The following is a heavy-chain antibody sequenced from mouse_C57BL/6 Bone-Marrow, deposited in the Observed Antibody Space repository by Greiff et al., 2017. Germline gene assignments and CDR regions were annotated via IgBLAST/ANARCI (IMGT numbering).Heavy chain of an antibody. J-gene: IGHJ2*01. CDR3: ARDDYPDY. D-gene: IGHD2-4*01. CDR1: GYAFSSSW. CDR2: IYPGDGDT. Sequence: QVQLQQSGPELVKPGASVKISCKASGYAFSSSWMNWVKQRPGQGLEWIGRIYPGDGDTNYNGKFKGKATLTADKSSSTAYMQLSSLASEDSAVYFCARDDYPDYWGQGTTLTVSS. V-gene: IGHV1-82*01.